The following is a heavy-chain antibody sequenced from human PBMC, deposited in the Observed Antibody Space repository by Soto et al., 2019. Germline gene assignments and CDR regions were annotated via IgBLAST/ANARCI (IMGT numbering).Heavy chain of an antibody. CDR2: FNHSGST. CDR1: GGSFSGYY. V-gene: IGHV4-34*01. Sequence: SETLSLTCAVYGGSFSGYYWSWIRQPPGKGLEWIGEFNHSGSTNYNPSLKSRVTISIDKSRNRCSRTLSSETAADTAVYYCARDRYFYDSRGYYRTLDSWGQGTRVTVSS. D-gene: IGHD3-22*01. J-gene: IGHJ5*01. CDR3: ARDRYFYDSRGYYRTLDS.